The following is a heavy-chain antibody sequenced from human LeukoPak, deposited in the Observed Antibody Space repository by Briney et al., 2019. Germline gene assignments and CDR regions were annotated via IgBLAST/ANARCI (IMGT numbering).Heavy chain of an antibody. CDR1: GGSISSSSYY. J-gene: IGHJ5*02. CDR2: IYYSGST. CDR3: ARDTGGRVLPLGPLRLRRFRGSFDP. D-gene: IGHD4-17*01. Sequence: PSETLSLTCTVSGGSISSSSYYWGWIRQPPGKGLEWIGSIYYSGSTYYNPSLKSRVTISVDTSKNQFSLKLSSVTAADTAVYYCARDTGGRVLPLGPLRLRRFRGSFDPWGQGTLVTVSS. V-gene: IGHV4-39*07.